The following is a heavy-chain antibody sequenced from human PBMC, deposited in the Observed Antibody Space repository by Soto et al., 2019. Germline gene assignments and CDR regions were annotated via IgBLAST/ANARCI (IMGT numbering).Heavy chain of an antibody. D-gene: IGHD3-22*01. CDR1: GGSIISRSYY. CDR3: AGGDYYHSSGYYFYYYTMDV. Sequence: PLETLSLTCTVAGGSIISRSYYCGWIRQPPGKGLEWIGNVYYGGSTYYNPSLKSRVTISVETSKSQFSLKLSSVTAADTAVYYCAGGDYYHSSGYYFYYYTMDVWGQGTTVTVSS. V-gene: IGHV4-39*01. CDR2: VYYGGST. J-gene: IGHJ6*02.